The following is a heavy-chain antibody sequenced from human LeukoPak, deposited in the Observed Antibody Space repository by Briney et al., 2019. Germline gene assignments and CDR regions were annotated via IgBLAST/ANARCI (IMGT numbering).Heavy chain of an antibody. Sequence: SETLSLTCTVSGGSISSYYWSWIRQPPGKGLEWIGYIYYSGSTNYNPSLKSRVTISVDTSKNQFSLKLSSVTAADTAVYYCARGRHTAANDYWGQGTLVTVSS. CDR2: IYYSGST. CDR3: ARGRHTAANDY. CDR1: GGSISSYY. V-gene: IGHV4-59*01. D-gene: IGHD2-2*01. J-gene: IGHJ4*02.